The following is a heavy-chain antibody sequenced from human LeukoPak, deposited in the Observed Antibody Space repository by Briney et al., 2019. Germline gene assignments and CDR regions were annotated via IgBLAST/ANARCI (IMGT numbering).Heavy chain of an antibody. CDR3: ARLPPRLYTKAHKYYDYITDV. CDR2: INHSGTT. J-gene: IGHJ6*02. V-gene: IGHV4-34*01. Sequence: PSETLSLTCTVSGASFNIYYWSWIRQPPGKGLEWIGEINHSGTTNYNPSLKSRVTISVDTSKNQFSLKVNSVTAADTAVYYCARLPPRLYTKAHKYYDYITDVWDQGTTVTVSS. D-gene: IGHD4-11*01. CDR1: GASFNIYY.